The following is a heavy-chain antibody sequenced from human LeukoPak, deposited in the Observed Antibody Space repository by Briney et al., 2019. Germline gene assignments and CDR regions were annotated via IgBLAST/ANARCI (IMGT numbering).Heavy chain of an antibody. V-gene: IGHV1-46*01. CDR2: LNPSGGSS. J-gene: IGHJ6*02. D-gene: IGHD5-24*01. Sequence: EWMAILNPSGGSSNYAQKFQGRATLTRATSTGTVYMELSSLRSEDTAVYYCASVYKHGMDVWGQGTTVIVSS. CDR3: ASVYKHGMDV.